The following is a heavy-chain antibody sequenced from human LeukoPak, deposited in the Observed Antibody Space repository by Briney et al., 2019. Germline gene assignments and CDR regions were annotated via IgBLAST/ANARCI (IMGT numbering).Heavy chain of an antibody. V-gene: IGHV4-59*01. CDR1: GGSISSYY. CDR3: ARGLNWNDSPRWIHYFDY. J-gene: IGHJ4*02. D-gene: IGHD1-20*01. CDR2: IYYSGST. Sequence: SETLSLTCTVSGGSISSYYWSWIRQPPGKGLEWIGYIYYSGSTNYNPSLKSRVTISVDTSKNQFSLKLSSVTAADTAVYYCARGLNWNDSPRWIHYFDYWGQGTLVTVSS.